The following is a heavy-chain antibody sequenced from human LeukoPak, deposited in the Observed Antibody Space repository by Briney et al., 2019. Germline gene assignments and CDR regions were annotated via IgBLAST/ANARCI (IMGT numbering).Heavy chain of an antibody. Sequence: GASVKVSCKASGGTFSSYAISWVRQAPGQGLEWMGGIIPIFGTANYAQKFQGRVTITTDESTSTAYMELSSLRSEDTAVYYCARGIQLWRGTTYYYYYGMDVWGQGTTVTVSS. V-gene: IGHV1-69*05. CDR1: GGTFSSYA. CDR3: ARGIQLWRGTTYYYYYGMDV. D-gene: IGHD5-18*01. CDR2: IIPIFGTA. J-gene: IGHJ6*02.